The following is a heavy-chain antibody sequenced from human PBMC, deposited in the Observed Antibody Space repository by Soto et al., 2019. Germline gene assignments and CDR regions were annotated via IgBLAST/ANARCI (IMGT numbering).Heavy chain of an antibody. J-gene: IGHJ5*02. CDR3: ARVRYYYGSGSKTNWFDP. CDR1: GYTFTSCD. V-gene: IGHV1-8*01. D-gene: IGHD3-10*01. CDR2: MNPNSGNT. Sequence: QVQLVQSGAEVKKPGASVKGSCKASGYTFTSCDINWVRQATGQGLEWMGWMNPNSGNTGYAQKFQGRVTITRNTSISTAYMELSSLRSEDTAVYYCARVRYYYGSGSKTNWFDPWGQGTLVTVSS.